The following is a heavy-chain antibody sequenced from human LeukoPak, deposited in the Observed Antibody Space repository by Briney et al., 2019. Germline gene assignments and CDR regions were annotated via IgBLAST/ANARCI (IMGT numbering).Heavy chain of an antibody. J-gene: IGHJ4*02. V-gene: IGHV4-31*03. Sequence: RPSQTLSLTCTVSGGPLSSGGYYWSWIRQHPGKGLEWIGYIYYSGSTYYNPSLKSRVTISVDTSKNQFSLKLSSVTAADTAVYYCARGPPYFTFYYGSGSPTLDYWGQGTLVTVSS. D-gene: IGHD3-10*01. CDR2: IYYSGST. CDR3: ARGPPYFTFYYGSGSPTLDY. CDR1: GGPLSSGGYY.